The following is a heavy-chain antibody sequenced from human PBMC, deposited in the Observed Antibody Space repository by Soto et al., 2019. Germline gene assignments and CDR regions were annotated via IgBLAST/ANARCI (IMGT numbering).Heavy chain of an antibody. Sequence: QVQLVQSGAEEKKPGASVKVSCKASGYTFTGYAMHWVRQAPGQRLEWMGWINAGNGNTKYSQKFQGRVPITRDTHASTAYMELSSLRSEDTAVYYCARAVAVPADFDFWGQGTLVTVSS. D-gene: IGHD6-19*01. CDR1: GYTFTGYA. V-gene: IGHV1-3*05. J-gene: IGHJ4*02. CDR3: ARAVAVPADFDF. CDR2: INAGNGNT.